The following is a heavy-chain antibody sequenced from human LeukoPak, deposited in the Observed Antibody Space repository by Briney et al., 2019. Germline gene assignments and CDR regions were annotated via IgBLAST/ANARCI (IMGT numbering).Heavy chain of an antibody. J-gene: IGHJ5*02. Sequence: AXIKQDGSEKYYVDSVKGRFTISRDNAKNSLYLQMNSLRAEDTAVYYCARDNYYYDSSGLNHWGQGTLVTVSS. CDR3: ARDNYYYDSSGLNH. CDR2: IKQDGSEK. D-gene: IGHD3-22*01. V-gene: IGHV3-7*01.